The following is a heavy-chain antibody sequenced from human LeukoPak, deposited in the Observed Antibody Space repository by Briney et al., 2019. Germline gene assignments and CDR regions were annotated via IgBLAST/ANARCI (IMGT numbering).Heavy chain of an antibody. J-gene: IGHJ4*02. D-gene: IGHD3-10*01. CDR2: ISSSSSYI. V-gene: IGHV3-21*01. CDR1: GFTFSSYS. Sequence: GGSLRLSCAASGFTFSSYSMNWVRQAPGKGLEWVSSISSSSSYIYYADSVKGRFTISRDNAKNSLYLQMNSLRAEDTAVYYCARERRYYYGSGSYGFDYWGQGTLVTVSS. CDR3: ARERRYYYGSGSYGFDY.